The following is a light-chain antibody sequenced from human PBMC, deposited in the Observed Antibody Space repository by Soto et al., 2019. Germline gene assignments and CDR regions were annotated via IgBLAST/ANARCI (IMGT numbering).Light chain of an antibody. Sequence: QSALTQPASVSGSPGQSITISCTGTSSDVGGYNYVSWYQQHPDKAPKLMIYEVSNRPSGVSNRFSGFKSGNTASLTISGLQAEDEADYYCSSYTSSSTLYVFGTGTKLTVL. CDR3: SSYTSSSTLYV. J-gene: IGLJ1*01. CDR1: SSDVGGYNY. CDR2: EVS. V-gene: IGLV2-14*01.